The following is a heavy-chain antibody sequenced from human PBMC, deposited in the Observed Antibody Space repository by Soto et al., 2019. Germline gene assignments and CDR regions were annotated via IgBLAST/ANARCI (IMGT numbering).Heavy chain of an antibody. D-gene: IGHD2-15*01. CDR2: IHYSGST. CDR3: ARYTHPDAAALIAN. CDR1: GGSVISSDYY. J-gene: IGHJ4*02. Sequence: QLQLQESGPGLVKPSETLSLTCTVSGGSVISSDYYWAWIRLPPGKGLEWIGSIHYSGSTYYHPSLTSRVTISGDISKKQFSLTLNSVTAADTAVYYCARYTHPDAAALIANWGQGTLVTVSS. V-gene: IGHV4-39*01.